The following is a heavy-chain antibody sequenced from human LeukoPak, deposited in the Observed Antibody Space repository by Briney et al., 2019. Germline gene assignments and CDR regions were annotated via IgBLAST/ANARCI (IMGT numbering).Heavy chain of an antibody. D-gene: IGHD3-10*01. CDR1: GFTFSSYA. J-gene: IGHJ4*02. V-gene: IGHV3-23*01. CDR3: ARTQGRFYGSGSYEGFDY. Sequence: SGGSLRLSCAASGFTFSSYAMSWVRQAPGKGLEWVSAISGSGGSTYYADSVKGRFTISRDNSKNTLYVQMDSLRAEDTAVYYCARTQGRFYGSGSYEGFDYWGQGTLVTVST. CDR2: ISGSGGST.